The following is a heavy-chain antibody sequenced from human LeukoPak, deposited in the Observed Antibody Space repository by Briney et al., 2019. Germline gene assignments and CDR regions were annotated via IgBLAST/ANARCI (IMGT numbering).Heavy chain of an antibody. CDR2: ISYDGRNT. J-gene: IGHJ4*02. Sequence: PGGSLRLSCAASGFTFSSYGMHWVCQAPGKGLEWVAVISYDGRNTYYADSVKGRFTISRDNSKNTLYPQMNSLRAEDSAVYYCAKDPLPQSASYPGDYWGQGTLATVSS. CDR1: GFTFSSYG. CDR3: AKDPLPQSASYPGDY. V-gene: IGHV3-30*18. D-gene: IGHD1-26*01.